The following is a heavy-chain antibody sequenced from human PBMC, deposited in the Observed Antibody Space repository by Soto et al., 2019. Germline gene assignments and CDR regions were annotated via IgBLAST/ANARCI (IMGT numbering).Heavy chain of an antibody. Sequence: SVKVSCKASGFTFTSSAMQWVRQSRGQCLEWIGWIVVGSGNTNYAQKFQERVTITRDMSTSTAYMELSGLRSEDTAVYCCAAGLDYGDSHYYYYYMDVWGKGTTATVSS. CDR3: AAGLDYGDSHYYYYYMDV. D-gene: IGHD4-17*01. CDR1: GFTFTSSA. V-gene: IGHV1-58*02. CDR2: IVVGSGNT. J-gene: IGHJ6*03.